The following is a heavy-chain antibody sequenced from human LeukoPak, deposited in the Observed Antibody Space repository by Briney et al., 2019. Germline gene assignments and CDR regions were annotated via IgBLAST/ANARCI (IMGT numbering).Heavy chain of an antibody. Sequence: GGSLRLSCTASGFIFNDFWMSWVRQAPGEGLEWVANIRQDGGAKNYVDSVRGRFTISRDNAKKSLYLQMNSLRAEDTAVYYCAPPPIAATGNWGQGTLVTVSS. V-gene: IGHV3-7*01. CDR1: GFIFNDFW. CDR3: APPPIAATGN. J-gene: IGHJ4*02. CDR2: IRQDGGAK. D-gene: IGHD6-13*01.